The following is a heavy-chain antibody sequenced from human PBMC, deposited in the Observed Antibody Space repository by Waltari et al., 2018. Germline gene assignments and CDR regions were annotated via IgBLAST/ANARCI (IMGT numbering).Heavy chain of an antibody. V-gene: IGHV4-30-2*01. CDR1: GGSISRGAYS. CDR3: ARAPRVQGVIYFDY. J-gene: IGHJ4*02. D-gene: IGHD3-10*01. CDR2: IYHSGST. Sequence: QLQLQESGSGLVKPSQTLSLTCAVSGGSISRGAYSWSWIRQPPGKGLERIGYIYHSGSTYYNPSLKSRVTISVDRSKNQFSLKLSSVTAADTAVYYCARAPRVQGVIYFDYWGQGTLVTVSS.